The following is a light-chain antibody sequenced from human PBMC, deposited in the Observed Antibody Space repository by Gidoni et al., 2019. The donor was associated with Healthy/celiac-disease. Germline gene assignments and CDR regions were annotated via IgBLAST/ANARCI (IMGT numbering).Light chain of an antibody. CDR2: AAS. CDR3: QQANSFT. CDR1: PGISSW. V-gene: IGKV1D-12*01. J-gene: IGKJ3*01. Sequence: DIQMTQSPSSVSASVGDRVTITCRASPGISSWLAWYQQKPGKAPKLLIYAASSLQSGVPSRCSGSGSGTDFTLTISSLQPEDFATYYCQQANSFTFGPGTKVEIK.